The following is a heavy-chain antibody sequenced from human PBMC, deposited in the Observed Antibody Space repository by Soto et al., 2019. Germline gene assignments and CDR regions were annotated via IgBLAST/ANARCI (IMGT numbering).Heavy chain of an antibody. Sequence: SVKVSCKASGFTFTSSAVQWVRQARGQRLEWIGWIVVGSGNTNYAQKFQERVTITRDMSTSTAYMELSSLRSEDTAVYYCAATPADSSGYTTFDPWGQGTLVTFSS. CDR2: IVVGSGNT. CDR3: AATPADSSGYTTFDP. D-gene: IGHD3-22*01. CDR1: GFTFTSSA. J-gene: IGHJ5*02. V-gene: IGHV1-58*01.